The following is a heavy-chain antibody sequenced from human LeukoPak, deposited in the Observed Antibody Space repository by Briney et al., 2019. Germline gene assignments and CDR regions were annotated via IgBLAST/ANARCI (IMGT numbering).Heavy chain of an antibody. CDR2: ISSSSSYI. CDR1: GFTFSSYS. J-gene: IGHJ5*02. V-gene: IGHV3-21*01. D-gene: IGHD3-22*01. Sequence: GGSLRLSCAASGFTFSSYSMNWVRQAPGKGLEWVSSISSSSSYIYYADSVKGRFTISRDNAKNSLYLQMNSLRAENTAVYYCARGRDYYDSSGYSRWFDPWGQGTLVTVSS. CDR3: ARGRDYYDSSGYSRWFDP.